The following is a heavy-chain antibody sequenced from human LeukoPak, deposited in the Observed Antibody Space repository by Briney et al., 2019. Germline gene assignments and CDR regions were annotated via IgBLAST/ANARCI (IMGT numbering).Heavy chain of an antibody. D-gene: IGHD2-15*01. Sequence: GGSLRLSCAGSEFDVSNYYMSWVRQAPGKGLEWVSLIRDSGEPFYADSVRGRFTVSRDNSKNTMYLQMNRLRVEDTAVYFCARDRAATQDWVEFDPWGQGTLVTVSS. J-gene: IGHJ5*02. CDR3: ARDRAATQDWVEFDP. V-gene: IGHV3-66*03. CDR2: IRDSGEP. CDR1: EFDVSNYY.